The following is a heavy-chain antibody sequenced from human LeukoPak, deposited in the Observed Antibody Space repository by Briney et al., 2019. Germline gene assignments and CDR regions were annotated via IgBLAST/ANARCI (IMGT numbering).Heavy chain of an antibody. CDR3: ARDAGSNY. J-gene: IGHJ4*02. CDR1: GFTLSSYS. CDR2: ISSSSSYI. D-gene: IGHD6-13*01. Sequence: KPGGPLRLSCAASGFTLSSYSMNWVRQAPGKGLEWVSSISSSSSYIYYAHSVKGRFTISRDNAKNSLYLQMNSLRAEDTAVYYCARDAGSNYWGQETLVTVSS. V-gene: IGHV3-21*01.